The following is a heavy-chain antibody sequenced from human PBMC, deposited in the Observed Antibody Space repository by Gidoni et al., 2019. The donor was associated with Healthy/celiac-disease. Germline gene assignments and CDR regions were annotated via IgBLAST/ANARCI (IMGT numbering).Heavy chain of an antibody. CDR1: GFTVSSHY. D-gene: IGHD3-22*01. V-gene: IGHV3-66*01. J-gene: IGHJ4*02. CDR3: ARDRRGTYYYDSSGYLR. Sequence: EVQLVGSGGGLVQPGGSLRPSCADSGFTVSSHYMCWVRQAPGKGLAWVPVIYSGGSTYYADSVKGRFTISRDNSKNTLYLQMNSLRAEDTAVYYCARDRRGTYYYDSSGYLRWGQGTLVTVSS. CDR2: IYSGGST.